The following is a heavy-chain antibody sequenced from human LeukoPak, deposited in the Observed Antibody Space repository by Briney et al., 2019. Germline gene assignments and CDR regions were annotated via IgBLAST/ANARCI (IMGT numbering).Heavy chain of an antibody. CDR1: GFNFSNFE. Sequence: GGSLRLSCTASGFNFSNFEMNWVRQAPGKGLKWVAYISSSGDTISYADSVRGQFTVSRDNTKDSLHLQMNSLRGEDTAFYYCASYGSANLWGLGTLVTVSS. D-gene: IGHD3-10*01. CDR2: ISSSGDTI. CDR3: ASYGSANL. J-gene: IGHJ5*02. V-gene: IGHV3-48*03.